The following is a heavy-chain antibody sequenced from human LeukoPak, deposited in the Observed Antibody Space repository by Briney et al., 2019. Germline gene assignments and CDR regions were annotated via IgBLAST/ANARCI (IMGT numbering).Heavy chain of an antibody. Sequence: SETLSLTCTVSGGSLSSGDCYWSWIRQPPGKGLEWLGYIYYSGGTYYTPSLKSRVTISVHTTKHPLPLKLSSVTAADTAVYYCARTWGGECPNFDYWGQGTLVTVSS. CDR2: IYYSGGT. J-gene: IGHJ4*02. D-gene: IGHD2-21*01. V-gene: IGHV4-30-4*01. CDR3: ARTWGGECPNFDY. CDR1: GGSLSSGDCY.